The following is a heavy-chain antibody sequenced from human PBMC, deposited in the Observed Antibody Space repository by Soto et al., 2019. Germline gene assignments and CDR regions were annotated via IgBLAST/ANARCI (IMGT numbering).Heavy chain of an antibody. CDR3: QGGDV. D-gene: IGHD3-16*01. V-gene: IGHV4-34*01. Sequence: SETLSLTCAVSGGSFRGYFWSWIRQSPDKGLEWIGEINDSGSTYYNPSFKSRLTISVDTSKSQISLTLTSVTAADSAVYYCQGGDVWGQGTTVTVSS. J-gene: IGHJ6*02. CDR1: GGSFRGYF. CDR2: INDSGST.